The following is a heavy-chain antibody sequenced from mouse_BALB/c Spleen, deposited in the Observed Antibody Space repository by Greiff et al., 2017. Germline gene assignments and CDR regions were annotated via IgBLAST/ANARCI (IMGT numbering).Heavy chain of an antibody. CDR2: ISSGSSTI. V-gene: IGHV5-17*02. Sequence: EVQVVESGGGLVQPGGSRKLSCAASGFTFSSFGMHWVRQAPEKGLEWVAYISSGSSTIYYADTVKGRFTISRDNPKNTLFLQMTSLRSEDTAMYYCARDYGSRDYYAMDYWGQGTSVTVSS. CDR1: GFTFSSFG. CDR3: ARDYGSRDYYAMDY. D-gene: IGHD1-1*01. J-gene: IGHJ4*01.